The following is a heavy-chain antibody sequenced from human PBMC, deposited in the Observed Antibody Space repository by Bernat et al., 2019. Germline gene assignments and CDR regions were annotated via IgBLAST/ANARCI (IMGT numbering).Heavy chain of an antibody. V-gene: IGHV3-30*01. CDR1: GFTFSSYA. D-gene: IGHD3-3*01. Sequence: QVQLVESGGGVVQPGRSLRLSCAASGFTFSSYAMHWVRQAPGKGLEWVAVISYDGSNKYYADSVKGRFTISRDNSKNTLYLQMNSLRAEETAVYYCARDGGVASEPPFDYWGQGTLVTVSS. CDR2: ISYDGSNK. CDR3: ARDGGVASEPPFDY. J-gene: IGHJ4*02.